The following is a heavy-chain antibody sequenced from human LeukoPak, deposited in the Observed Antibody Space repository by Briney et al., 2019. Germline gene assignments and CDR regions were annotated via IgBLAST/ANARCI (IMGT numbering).Heavy chain of an antibody. CDR3: ARCTSTAAKGNYYYYGMDV. V-gene: IGHV1-18*04. D-gene: IGHD2-2*01. J-gene: IGHJ6*04. CDR2: ISAYNGNT. Sequence: GASVKVSCKASGYTFTSYGISWVRQAPGQGLEWMGWISAYNGNTNYAQKLQGRVTMTTDTSTSTAYMELRSLRSDDTAVYYCARCTSTAAKGNYYYYGMDVWGKGTTVTVSS. CDR1: GYTFTSYG.